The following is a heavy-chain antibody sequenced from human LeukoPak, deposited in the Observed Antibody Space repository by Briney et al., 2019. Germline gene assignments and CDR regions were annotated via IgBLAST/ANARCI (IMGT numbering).Heavy chain of an antibody. V-gene: IGHV3-7*01. CDR1: GFTFSSYW. Sequence: GWSLRLSCAASGFTFSSYWMCCVRQTPGKGLEWVANIKQDGSEKYYVDSVKGRFTISRDNAKNSLYLQMNSLRAEDTAVYYCARDRRIAAAGKSYYYYYMDVWGKGTTVTVSS. CDR2: IKQDGSEK. D-gene: IGHD6-13*01. J-gene: IGHJ6*03. CDR3: ARDRRIAAAGKSYYYYYMDV.